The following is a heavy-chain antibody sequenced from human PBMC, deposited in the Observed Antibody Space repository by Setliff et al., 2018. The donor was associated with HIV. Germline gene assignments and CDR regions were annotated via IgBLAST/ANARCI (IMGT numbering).Heavy chain of an antibody. Sequence: GGSLRLSCAASGFTFSDYAMSWVRQAPGKGLEWVSVISGSGGSTYYADSVKGRFTISRDNSKKTVDLQMNSLRADDTAVYYCVKDVVKFWSGSGALDFWGPGTLVTVSS. CDR3: VKDVVKFWSGSGALDF. CDR1: GFTFSDYA. V-gene: IGHV3-23*01. J-gene: IGHJ4*02. D-gene: IGHD3-3*01. CDR2: ISGSGGST.